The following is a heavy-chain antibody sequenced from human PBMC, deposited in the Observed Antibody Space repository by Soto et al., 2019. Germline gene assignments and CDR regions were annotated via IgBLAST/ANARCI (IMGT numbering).Heavy chain of an antibody. CDR1: GFTFSSYG. J-gene: IGHJ6*02. V-gene: IGHV3-33*01. Sequence: GGSLRLSCAASGFTFSSYGMHWVRQAPGKGLEWVAVIWYDGSNKYYADSVKGRFTISRDNSKNTLYLQMNSLRAEDTAVYYCARDFHIVATTRLLGMDVWGQGTTVTVSS. CDR2: IWYDGSNK. D-gene: IGHD5-12*01. CDR3: ARDFHIVATTRLLGMDV.